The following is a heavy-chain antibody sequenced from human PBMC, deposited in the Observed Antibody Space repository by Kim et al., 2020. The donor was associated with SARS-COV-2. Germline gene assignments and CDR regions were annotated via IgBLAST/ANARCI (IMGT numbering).Heavy chain of an antibody. V-gene: IGHV3-30-3*01. J-gene: IGHJ6*02. D-gene: IGHD1-26*01. Sequence: GGSLRLSCAASGFTFSSYAMHWVRQAPGKGLEWVAVISYDGSNKYYADSVKGRFTISRDNSKNTLYLQMNSLRAEDTAVYYCARALAGAPPAAGMDVWGQGTTVTVSS. CDR1: GFTFSSYA. CDR3: ARALAGAPPAAGMDV. CDR2: ISYDGSNK.